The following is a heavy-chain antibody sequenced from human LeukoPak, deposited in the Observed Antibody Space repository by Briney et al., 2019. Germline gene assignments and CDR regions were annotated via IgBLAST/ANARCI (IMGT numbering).Heavy chain of an antibody. CDR2: INPSGGST. V-gene: IGHV1-46*01. CDR1: GYTFTSYY. CDR3: ARDRCSGGSCYGWFDP. D-gene: IGHD2-15*01. J-gene: IGHJ5*02. Sequence: ASVKVSCKASGYTFTSYYMHWVRQAPGQGLEWMGIINPSGGSTSYAQKFQGRVTMTRDTTTSTVYMELSSLRSEDTAVYYCARDRCSGGSCYGWFDPWGQGTLVTVSS.